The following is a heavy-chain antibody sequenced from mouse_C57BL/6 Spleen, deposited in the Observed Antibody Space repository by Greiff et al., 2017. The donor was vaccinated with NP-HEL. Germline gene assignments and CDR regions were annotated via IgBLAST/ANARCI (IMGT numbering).Heavy chain of an antibody. D-gene: IGHD2-4*01. CDR2: IDPETGGT. V-gene: IGHV1-15*01. Sequence: QVQLQQSGAELVRPGASVTLSCKASGYTFTDYEMHWVKQTPVHGLEWIGAIDPETGGTAYNQKFKGKAILTADKSSSTAYMELRSLTSEDSAVYYCTIYYDYDYAMDYWGQGTSVTVSS. CDR3: TIYYDYDYAMDY. J-gene: IGHJ4*01. CDR1: GYTFTDYE.